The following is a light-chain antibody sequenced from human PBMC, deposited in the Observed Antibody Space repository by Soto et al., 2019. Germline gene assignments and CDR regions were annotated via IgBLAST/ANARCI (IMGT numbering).Light chain of an antibody. V-gene: IGLV2-11*01. CDR3: SSYTGTNVI. CDR2: DVN. CDR1: SSDVGSYNF. Sequence: QSVLTQPRSVSGSPGQSVTISCTGTSSDVGSYNFVSWYRQDPGKAPKLIIYDVNQRPSGVPDRFSGSKSGSTASLTVSGLQAEDEANYYCSSYTGTNVIFGGGTKLTVL. J-gene: IGLJ2*01.